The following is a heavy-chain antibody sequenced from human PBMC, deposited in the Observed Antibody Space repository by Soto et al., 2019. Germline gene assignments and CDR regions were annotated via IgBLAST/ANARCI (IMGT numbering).Heavy chain of an antibody. CDR1: GFRVSSNY. CDR3: TRARYMDV. CDR2: IYSGGST. J-gene: IGHJ6*03. Sequence: GGSLRLSCAASGFRVSSNYMNWVRQAPGKGLEWVSIIYSGGSTYYADSVQDRFTITRDSSKNTLYLHMSSLRAEDTAVYYCTRARYMDVWGKGTTVTVSS. V-gene: IGHV3-66*01.